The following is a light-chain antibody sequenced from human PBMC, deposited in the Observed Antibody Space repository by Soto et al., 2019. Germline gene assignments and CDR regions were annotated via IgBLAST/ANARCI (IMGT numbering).Light chain of an antibody. Sequence: EIVMTQAPSTLSVSPGEGATLSCKASQNVYNNLAWYQQIPCQPPRLLIYDASTRATGISARFSGSGYGTEFTLAISSLQSEDFAVYFCQQCRNWPLTFGGGTKVQIK. CDR3: QQCRNWPLT. CDR1: QNVYNN. CDR2: DAS. V-gene: IGKV3-15*01. J-gene: IGKJ4*01.